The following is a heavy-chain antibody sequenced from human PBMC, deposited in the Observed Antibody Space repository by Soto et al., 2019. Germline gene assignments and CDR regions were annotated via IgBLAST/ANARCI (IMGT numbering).Heavy chain of an antibody. CDR2: INPNSGGT. Sequence: GASVKVSCKASGYTFTGYYMHWVRQAAGQGLEWMVWINPNSGGTNYAQKFQGWVTMTRDTSISTAYMELSRLRSDDTAVYYCATGGYCSGGSCPRAFFSYWG. D-gene: IGHD2-15*01. V-gene: IGHV1-2*04. CDR3: ATGGYCSGGSCPRAFFSY. CDR1: GYTFTGYY. J-gene: IGHJ4*01.